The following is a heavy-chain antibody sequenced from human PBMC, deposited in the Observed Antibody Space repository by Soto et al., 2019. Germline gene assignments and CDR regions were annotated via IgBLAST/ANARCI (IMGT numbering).Heavy chain of an antibody. CDR3: ARHLGEGYFDY. CDR1: GDSISSSTYF. Sequence: QLQLQESGPGLVKPSETLSLTCTVSGDSISSSTYFWRWVRQPPGKGLERIGSIYYSGSTYYNPSLKSRVTISVDTSKNHFSLKLSSVTAADTAVYYCARHLGEGYFDYWGQGTLVTVSS. V-gene: IGHV4-39*01. J-gene: IGHJ4*02. CDR2: IYYSGST.